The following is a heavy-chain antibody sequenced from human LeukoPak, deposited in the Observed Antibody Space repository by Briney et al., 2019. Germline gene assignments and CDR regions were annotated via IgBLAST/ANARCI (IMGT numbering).Heavy chain of an antibody. V-gene: IGHV5-10-1*01. Sequence: GESLKISCQGSGYTFTTFWINWVRQLPGRGLEWVVRFDPSNSYTNYSPSFQGHVAISFDKSINTAYLQWSGLRASDTAMYYCARISKEPDAQRYSFDIWGQGTMVTVSS. CDR3: ARISKEPDAQRYSFDI. D-gene: IGHD2-2*01. CDR1: GYTFTTFW. CDR2: FDPSNSYT. J-gene: IGHJ3*02.